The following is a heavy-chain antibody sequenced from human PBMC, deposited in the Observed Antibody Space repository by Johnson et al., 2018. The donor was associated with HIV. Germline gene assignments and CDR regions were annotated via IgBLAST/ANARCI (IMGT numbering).Heavy chain of an antibody. D-gene: IGHD4-23*01. J-gene: IGHJ3*02. CDR2: IYSGGST. CDR3: AKGQYGGNSNAGDGFDI. CDR1: GFTFSSYA. V-gene: IGHV3-NL1*01. Sequence: QVQLVESGGGVVQPGRSLRLSCAASGFTFSSYAMHWVRQAPGKGLEWVSVIYSGGSTYYADSVKGRFAISRDNSKNTLYLQMNSLRAEDTAVYYCAKGQYGGNSNAGDGFDIWGQGTMVTVSS.